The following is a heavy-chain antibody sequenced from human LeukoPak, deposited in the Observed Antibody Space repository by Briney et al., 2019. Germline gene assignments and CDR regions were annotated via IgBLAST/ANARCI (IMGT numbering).Heavy chain of an antibody. J-gene: IGHJ1*01. CDR1: GGTFSSYA. D-gene: IGHD2-15*01. Sequence: SVKVSCKASGGTFSSYAISWVRQAPGQGLEWMGGIIPIFGTANYAQKFQGRVTITADESTSTAYMELSSLTSEDTAVYYCAKGLSTAARGYFQHWGQGTLVTVSS. CDR3: AKGLSTAARGYFQH. CDR2: IIPIFGTA. V-gene: IGHV1-69*13.